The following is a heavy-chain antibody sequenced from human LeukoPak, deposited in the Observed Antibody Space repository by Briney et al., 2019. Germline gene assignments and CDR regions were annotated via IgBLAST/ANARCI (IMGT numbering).Heavy chain of an antibody. Sequence: PGRSLRLSCAASGFTFSSYAMSWVRQAPGKGLEWVSAISGSGGSTYYADSVKGRFTISRDNSKNTLYLQMNSLRAEDTAVYYCAKDHGYYYDSSGYYPFDYWGQGTLVTVSS. V-gene: IGHV3-23*01. J-gene: IGHJ4*02. D-gene: IGHD3-22*01. CDR1: GFTFSSYA. CDR2: ISGSGGST. CDR3: AKDHGYYYDSSGYYPFDY.